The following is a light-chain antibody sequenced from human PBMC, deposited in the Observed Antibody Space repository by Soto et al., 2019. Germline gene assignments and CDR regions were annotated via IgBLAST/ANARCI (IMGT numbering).Light chain of an antibody. Sequence: QSALTQPPSMSGAPGQRVTISCTGNNSNIGGGYDVHWYQQLPGTAPKLLIYGNNNRPSGVPDRFSGSKSYASASLAITGLQSEDEADYYCHSYDSRLSGAVFGGGTKLTVL. J-gene: IGLJ2*01. V-gene: IGLV1-40*01. CDR2: GNN. CDR1: NSNIGGGYD. CDR3: HSYDSRLSGAV.